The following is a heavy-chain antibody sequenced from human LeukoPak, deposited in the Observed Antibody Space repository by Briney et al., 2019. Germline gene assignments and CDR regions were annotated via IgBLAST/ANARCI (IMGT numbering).Heavy chain of an antibody. CDR3: AASFHGGVIRH. D-gene: IGHD3-10*01. CDR2: IVVGSGNT. CDR1: GFTFTSSA. Sequence: EASVKVSCKASGFTFTSSAMQWVRQARGQRLEWIGWIVVGSGNTNYAQKFQERVTITRDMSTSTAYMELSSLRSEDTAVYYCAASFHGGVIRHWGQGTLVTVSS. J-gene: IGHJ4*02. V-gene: IGHV1-58*02.